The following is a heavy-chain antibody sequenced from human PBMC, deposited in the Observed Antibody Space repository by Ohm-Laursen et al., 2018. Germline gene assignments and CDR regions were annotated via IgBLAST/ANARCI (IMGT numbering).Heavy chain of an antibody. CDR1: GFTFSSYG. CDR2: ISYDGSNK. J-gene: IGHJ4*02. CDR3: ASYDPWSGFSFHS. D-gene: IGHD3-3*01. Sequence: SLRLSCSAPGFTFSSYGMHWVRQAPGKGLEWVAVISYDGSNKYYADSVKGRFTISRDNSKNTLYLQMNSLRAEDTAVYYCASYDPWSGFSFHSWGQGTLVTVSS. V-gene: IGHV3-30*03.